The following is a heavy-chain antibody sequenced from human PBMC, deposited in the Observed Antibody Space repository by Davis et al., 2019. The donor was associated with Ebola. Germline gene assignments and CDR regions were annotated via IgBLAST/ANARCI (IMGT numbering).Heavy chain of an antibody. Sequence: GESLKISCVASGFTFSSYAMSWVRQAPGKGLEWISGITASGGTPVYTDSVRGRFTISRDNSKNTLYLQMDSLRAGDTAVYFCAKDAGGGEGAYTWGTFDYWGQGTLVTVSS. CDR1: GFTFSSYA. D-gene: IGHD3-16*01. J-gene: IGHJ4*02. V-gene: IGHV3-23*01. CDR2: ITASGGTP. CDR3: AKDAGGGEGAYTWGTFDY.